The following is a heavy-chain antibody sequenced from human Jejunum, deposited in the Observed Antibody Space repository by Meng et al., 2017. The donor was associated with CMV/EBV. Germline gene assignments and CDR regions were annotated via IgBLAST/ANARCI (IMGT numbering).Heavy chain of an antibody. Sequence: CTVSGGSIRSTTYYWGWIRQPPGKGLEWIGDIYYSGTTYYNPSLKSRLTISLDTSKNHFSLRLSSVTAADTALYYCARSSTSGFDPWGQGTLVTVSS. J-gene: IGHJ5*02. V-gene: IGHV4-39*07. CDR2: IYYSGTT. CDR3: ARSSTSGFDP. D-gene: IGHD2-2*01. CDR1: GGSIRSTTYY.